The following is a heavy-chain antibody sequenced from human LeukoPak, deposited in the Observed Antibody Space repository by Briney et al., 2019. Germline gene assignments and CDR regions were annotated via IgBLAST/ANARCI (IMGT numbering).Heavy chain of an antibody. J-gene: IGHJ4*02. Sequence: SETLSLTCTVSGGSISSSSYYWGWIRQPPGKGLEWIGSIYYSGSTYYNPSLKSRVTISVDTSKNQLSLKLKSVTAADTAVYYCARVNVGSPDSDYYFDYWGQGILVTVSS. V-gene: IGHV4-39*07. CDR3: ARVNVGSPDSDYYFDY. CDR1: GGSISSSSYY. D-gene: IGHD1-26*01. CDR2: IYYSGST.